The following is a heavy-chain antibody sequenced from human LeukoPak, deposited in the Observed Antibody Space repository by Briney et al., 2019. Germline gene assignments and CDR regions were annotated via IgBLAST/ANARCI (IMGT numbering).Heavy chain of an antibody. V-gene: IGHV1-18*01. J-gene: IGHJ3*02. CDR1: GYTFTSYG. D-gene: IGHD3-10*01. CDR3: ATTMVRGVTNRPGAFDI. CDR2: ISAYNGNT. Sequence: GASVKVSCKASGYTFTSYGISWVRQAPGQGLEWMGWISAYNGNTNYAQKLQGRVTMTTDTSTSTAYMELRSLRSDDTAVYYCATTMVRGVTNRPGAFDIWGQGTMVTVSS.